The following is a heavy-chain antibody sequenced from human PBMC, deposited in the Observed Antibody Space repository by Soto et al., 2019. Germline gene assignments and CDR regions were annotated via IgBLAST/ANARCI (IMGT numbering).Heavy chain of an antibody. J-gene: IGHJ3*02. CDR1: GGTFSSYT. Sequence: QVQLVQSGAEVKKPGSSVKVSCKASGGTFSSYTISWVRQAPGQGLEWMGRIIPILGIANYAQKFQGRVTITADKATSTAYMELSSLRSEDTAVYYCARDVGGSGSDAFDIWGQGTMVTVSS. CDR3: ARDVGGSGSDAFDI. CDR2: IIPILGIA. D-gene: IGHD2-15*01. V-gene: IGHV1-69*08.